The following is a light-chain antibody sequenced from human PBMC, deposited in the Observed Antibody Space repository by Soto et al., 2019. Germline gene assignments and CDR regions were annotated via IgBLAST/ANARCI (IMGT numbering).Light chain of an antibody. CDR3: QQYESYPMT. V-gene: IGKV1-5*03. CDR2: KAS. CDR1: QSINSW. J-gene: IGKJ4*01. Sequence: DSQMTQYPSTLSASVGDRVTITCRASQSINSWLAWYQQKPGKAPKLLISKASTLQSGVPPRFSGSGSGTEFTLTISSLQPDDFATYYCQQYESYPMTFGGGPKVEIK.